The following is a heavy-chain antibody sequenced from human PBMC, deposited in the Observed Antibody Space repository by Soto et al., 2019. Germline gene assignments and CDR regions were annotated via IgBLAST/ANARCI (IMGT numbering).Heavy chain of an antibody. CDR2: IKQDGSEK. CDR1: GFTFSSYW. CDR3: ARDPVQLSDYYYYYGMDV. V-gene: IGHV3-7*03. Sequence: VGSLRLSCAASGFTFSSYWMSWVRQAPGKGLEWVANIKQDGSEKYYVDSVKGRFTISRDNAKNSLYLQMNSLRAEDTAVYYCARDPVQLSDYYYYYGMDVWGQGTTVTVSS. D-gene: IGHD5-18*01. J-gene: IGHJ6*02.